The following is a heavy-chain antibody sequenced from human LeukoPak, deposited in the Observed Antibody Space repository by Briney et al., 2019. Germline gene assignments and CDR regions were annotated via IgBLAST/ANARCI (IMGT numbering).Heavy chain of an antibody. Sequence: SETLSLTCTVSGDFITAYYWSWIRQAPGKGLEWIGYVYYSGKTEYNPSLRSRVTISLEMSDHQFSLKLTSVTAADTAVYYCASNTGTVFDNWGQGALVTVSS. D-gene: IGHD1-1*01. CDR2: VYYSGKT. V-gene: IGHV4-59*01. CDR1: GDFITAYY. CDR3: ASNTGTVFDN. J-gene: IGHJ4*02.